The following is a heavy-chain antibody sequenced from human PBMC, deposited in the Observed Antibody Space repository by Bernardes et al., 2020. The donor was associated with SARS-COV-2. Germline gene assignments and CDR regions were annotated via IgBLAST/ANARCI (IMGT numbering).Heavy chain of an antibody. CDR1: GYIFTMYG. CDR3: ARSPPGVGRLSIFGVPIGPDSYYYMDV. V-gene: IGHV1-18*04. CDR2: TSAYNGKT. D-gene: IGHD3-3*01. J-gene: IGHJ6*02. Sequence: SVHVSCNASGYIFTMYGISWVRHAPLQGHEWVGWTSAYNGKTNCAQNLQARVTMTTDTSTSTAYLELRSLRSDDTAVFYCARSPPGVGRLSIFGVPIGPDSYYYMDVWGQGTTVTVS.